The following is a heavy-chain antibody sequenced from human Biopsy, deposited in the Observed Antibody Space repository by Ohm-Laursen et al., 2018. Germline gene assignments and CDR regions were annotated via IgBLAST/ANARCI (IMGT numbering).Heavy chain of an antibody. CDR2: ISPSGTTT. D-gene: IGHD5-24*01. Sequence: SSVKVSCNASGYSFTSYAISWVRQAPGQGLEWMGVISPSGTTTSFSQKFQGRITMTRDTSTGTVYMDLNSLGSEDTAVYYCARAGVGSDGTDSYYYGMDVWGPGTTVTVSS. J-gene: IGHJ6*02. V-gene: IGHV1-46*01. CDR1: GYSFTSYA. CDR3: ARAGVGSDGTDSYYYGMDV.